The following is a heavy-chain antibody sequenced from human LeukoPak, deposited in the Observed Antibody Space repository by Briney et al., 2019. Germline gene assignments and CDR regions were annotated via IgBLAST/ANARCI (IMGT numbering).Heavy chain of an antibody. CDR3: ARDGDYGDYLHRNYFDY. CDR1: GFTFSSYA. Sequence: PGGSLRLSCEASGFTFSSYAMSWVRQAPGKGLEWVAVISYDGSNKYYADSVKGRFTISRDNSKNTLYLQMNSLRAEDTAVYYCARDGDYGDYLHRNYFDYWGQGTLVTVSS. CDR2: ISYDGSNK. J-gene: IGHJ4*02. V-gene: IGHV3-30*04. D-gene: IGHD4-17*01.